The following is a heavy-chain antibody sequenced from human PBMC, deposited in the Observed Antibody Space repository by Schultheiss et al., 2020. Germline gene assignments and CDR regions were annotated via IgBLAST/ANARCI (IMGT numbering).Heavy chain of an antibody. CDR2: ISSSSSYI. V-gene: IGHV3-21*01. J-gene: IGHJ6*03. D-gene: IGHD3-3*01. Sequence: GGSLRLSCVASGFTVSSNYMSWVRQAPGKGLEWVSSISSSSSYIYYADSVKGRFTISRDNAKNSLYLQMNSLRAEDTAVYYCARHYDFWSGYYYYMDVWGKGTTVTVSS. CDR1: GFTVSSNY. CDR3: ARHYDFWSGYYYYMDV.